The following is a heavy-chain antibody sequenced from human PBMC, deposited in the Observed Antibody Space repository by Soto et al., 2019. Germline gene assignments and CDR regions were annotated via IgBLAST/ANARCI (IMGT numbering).Heavy chain of an antibody. D-gene: IGHD3-22*01. V-gene: IGHV4-39*01. CDR1: GGSISSSSYY. J-gene: IGHJ4*02. CDR2: IYYSGST. CDR3: ARQHYDSSGYFPISIYYFDY. Sequence: KASETLSLTCTVSGGSISSSSYYWGWIRQPPGKGLEWIGSIYYSGSTYYNPSLKSRVTISVDTSKNQFSLKLNSVTAADTAVYYCARQHYDSSGYFPISIYYFDYWGQGTLVTVSS.